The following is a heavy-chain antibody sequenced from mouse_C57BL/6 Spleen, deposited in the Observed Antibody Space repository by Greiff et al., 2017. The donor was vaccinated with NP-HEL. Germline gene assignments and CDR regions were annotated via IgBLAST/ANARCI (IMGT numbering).Heavy chain of an antibody. CDR2: ISDGGSYT. CDR1: GFTFSSYA. V-gene: IGHV5-4*03. Sequence: EVMLVESGGGLVKPGGSLKLSCAASGFTFSSYAMSWVRQTPEKRLEWVATISDGGSYTYYPDNVKGRFTISRDNAKNNLYLQMSHLKSEDTAMYYCARALFYYFDYWGQGTTLTVSS. J-gene: IGHJ2*01. CDR3: ARALFYYFDY.